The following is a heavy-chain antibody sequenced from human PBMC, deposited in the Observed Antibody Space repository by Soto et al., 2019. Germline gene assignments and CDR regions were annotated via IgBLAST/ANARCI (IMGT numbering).Heavy chain of an antibody. CDR3: ARSEVPGRYYFDY. V-gene: IGHV3-30-3*01. CDR2: VSYDGSNK. J-gene: IGHJ4*02. Sequence: GGSLRLSCAASGFTFSPYTMHWVRQAPGKGLEWVAVVSYDGSNKYYADSVKGRFTISGDNSKNTLYLQMNSLRADDTAVFYCARSEVPGRYYFDYWGQGTLVTVSS. CDR1: GFTFSPYT.